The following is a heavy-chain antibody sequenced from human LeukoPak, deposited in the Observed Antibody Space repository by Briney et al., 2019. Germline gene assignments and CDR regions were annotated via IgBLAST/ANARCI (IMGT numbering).Heavy chain of an antibody. V-gene: IGHV1-2*02. D-gene: IGHD6-19*01. Sequence: ASVKVSCKASGYTFSDYYMHWVRRAPGQGLEWMGWINPYSGGTNYAEKFQGRVTMTRDTSMTTAYMELSSLRSDDTAMYYCATLRRSGWYIGDWGQGTRVTVSS. CDR1: GYTFSDYY. CDR3: ATLRRSGWYIGD. J-gene: IGHJ4*02. CDR2: INPYSGGT.